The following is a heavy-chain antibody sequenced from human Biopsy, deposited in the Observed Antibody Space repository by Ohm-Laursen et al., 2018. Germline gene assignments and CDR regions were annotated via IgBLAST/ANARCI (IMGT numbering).Heavy chain of an antibody. CDR3: TGDSGGLGDY. CDR2: IHGDERST. V-gene: IGHV3-74*03. Sequence: GPLRLSCTASGFTFSRPVLHWVRQAPGKGLMWVSRIHGDERSTTYAEPVKGRFTISRDNAKNTLHLQMNSLRAEDTAVYYCTGDSGGLGDYWGQGTLVTVSS. J-gene: IGHJ4*02. CDR1: GFTFSRPV. D-gene: IGHD2-8*02.